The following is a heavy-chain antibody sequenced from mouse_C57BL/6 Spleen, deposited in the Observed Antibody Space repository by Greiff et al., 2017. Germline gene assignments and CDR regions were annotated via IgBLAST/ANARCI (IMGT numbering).Heavy chain of an antibody. Sequence: EVQVVESGGGLVQPGGSLSLSCAASGFTFTDYYMSWVRQPPGQALEWLGFIRNKANGYTTEYSASVKGRFTISRDNSQSILYRQMNALRAEDSATYYCARWTTVVGLDYWGQGTTLTVSS. CDR3: ARWTTVVGLDY. V-gene: IGHV7-3*01. J-gene: IGHJ2*01. CDR2: IRNKANGYTT. D-gene: IGHD1-1*01. CDR1: GFTFTDYY.